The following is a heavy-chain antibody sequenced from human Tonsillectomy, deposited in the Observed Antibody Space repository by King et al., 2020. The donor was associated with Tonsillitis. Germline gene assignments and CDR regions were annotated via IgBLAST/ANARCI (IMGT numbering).Heavy chain of an antibody. CDR1: GFTFGEYA. CDR3: TRNYVHCDY. Sequence: VQLVESGGGLVQPGRSLRLSCTASGFTFGEYAMSWFRQAPGKGLEWVGFIRSKAYGGTTEYAASVKGRFTISRDDSKSIAYLQMNSLKPEDTAVYYCTRNYVHCDYWGQGTLVTVSS. V-gene: IGHV3-49*03. D-gene: IGHD1-7*01. CDR2: IRSKAYGGTT. J-gene: IGHJ4*02.